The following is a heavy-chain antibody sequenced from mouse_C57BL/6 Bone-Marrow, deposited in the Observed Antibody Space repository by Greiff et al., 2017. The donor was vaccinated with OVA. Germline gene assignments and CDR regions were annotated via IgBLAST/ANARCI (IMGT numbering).Heavy chain of an antibody. CDR1: GFTFSSYA. D-gene: IGHD2-3*01. V-gene: IGHV5-4*01. Sequence: EVQVVESGGGLVKPGGSLKLSCAASGFTFSSYAMSWVRQTPEKRLEWVATISDGGSYTYYPDNVKGRFAISRDNAKNNLYLQMSHLKSEDTAIYYCARIYDGYFAWFAYWGQGTLVTVSA. CDR2: ISDGGSYT. J-gene: IGHJ3*01. CDR3: ARIYDGYFAWFAY.